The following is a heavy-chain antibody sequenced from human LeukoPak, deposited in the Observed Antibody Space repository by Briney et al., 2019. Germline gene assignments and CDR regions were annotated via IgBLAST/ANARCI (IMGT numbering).Heavy chain of an antibody. CDR3: ARVLGGRSSSPEEMATISSHFDY. V-gene: IGHV1-2*02. D-gene: IGHD5-24*01. CDR1: GYTFTGYY. J-gene: IGHJ4*02. Sequence: GASVKVSCKASGYTFTGYYMHWVRRAPGQGLEWMGWINPNSGGTNYAQKFQGRVTMTRDTSISTAYMELSRLRSDDTAVYYCARVLGGRSSSPEEMATISSHFDYWGQGTLVTVSS. CDR2: INPNSGGT.